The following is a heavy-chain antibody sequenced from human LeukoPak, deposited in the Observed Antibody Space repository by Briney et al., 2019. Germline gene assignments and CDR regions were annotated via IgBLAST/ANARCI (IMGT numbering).Heavy chain of an antibody. Sequence: GRSLRLSCTASGFTFGDYAMSWLRQAPGKGLEWVGFIRSRDYGGTTEYAASVRGRFAISRDDSNSVAYLQMNSLKTEEAAAYYCSSRRASGSASSPGYFDYWGQGTLVTVSS. CDR2: IRSRDYGGTT. CDR3: SSRRASGSASSPGYFDY. D-gene: IGHD2-2*01. V-gene: IGHV3-49*03. CDR1: GFTFGDYA. J-gene: IGHJ4*02.